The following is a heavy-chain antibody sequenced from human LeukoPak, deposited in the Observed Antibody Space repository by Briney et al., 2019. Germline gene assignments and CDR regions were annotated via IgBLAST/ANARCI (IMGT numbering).Heavy chain of an antibody. D-gene: IGHD5-18*01. CDR2: INPSSGGT. V-gene: IGHV1-2*02. CDR3: AGRPDTSMVAIFDY. CDR1: GYTFTGYY. Sequence: ASVKISCKASGYTFTGYYVHWVRQAPGQGLEWMRWINPSSGGTSYAQKFQGRVTMTGDTSISTAYMELSRLNSDDTAVYFCAGRPDTSMVAIFDYWSQGTLVTISS. J-gene: IGHJ4*02.